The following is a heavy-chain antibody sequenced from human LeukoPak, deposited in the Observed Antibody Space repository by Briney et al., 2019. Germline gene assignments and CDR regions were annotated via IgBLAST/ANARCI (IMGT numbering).Heavy chain of an antibody. Sequence: PGGSLRLSCAASGFTFDDYAMHWVRHPPGKGLEWVTLISGGGDSTYYEDSVQGRFTKSSVNSKNSLYLQMNSLRTEDTALYYCAKAETAAGWLQLPHFDYWGQGTLVTVSS. J-gene: IGHJ4*02. CDR1: GFTFDDYA. CDR3: AKAETAAGWLQLPHFDY. CDR2: ISGGGDST. D-gene: IGHD5-24*01. V-gene: IGHV3-43*02.